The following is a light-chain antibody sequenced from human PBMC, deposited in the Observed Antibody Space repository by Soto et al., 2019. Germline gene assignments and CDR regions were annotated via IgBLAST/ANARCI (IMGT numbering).Light chain of an antibody. CDR2: AAS. V-gene: IGKV1-39*01. CDR1: QSISSN. J-gene: IGKJ3*01. CDR3: QQYYSFPLT. Sequence: DIQMTQSPYSLSASVGDRVTITCRASQSISSNLNWYQQKPGKAPELLIYAASTLQSGVPSRFSGSGSGTDFTLTISCLQSEDFATYYCQQYYSFPLTFGPGTKVDIK.